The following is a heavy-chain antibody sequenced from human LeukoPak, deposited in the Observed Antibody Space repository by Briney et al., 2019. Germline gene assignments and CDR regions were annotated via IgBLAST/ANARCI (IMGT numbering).Heavy chain of an antibody. V-gene: IGHV3-53*01. CDR1: GFTVSSNY. CDR2: IYSGGST. J-gene: IGHJ6*02. Sequence: GGSLRLSCAASGFTVSSNYMSWVRQAPGKGLEWVSVIYSGGSTYYADSVKGRFTISRDNSKNTLYLQMNSLRAEDTAVYYCARGSRGPYYYYGMDVWGQGTTVTVSS. D-gene: IGHD3-10*01. CDR3: ARGSRGPYYYYGMDV.